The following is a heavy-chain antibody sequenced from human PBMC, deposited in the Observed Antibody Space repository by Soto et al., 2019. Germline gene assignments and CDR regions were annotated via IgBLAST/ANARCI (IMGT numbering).Heavy chain of an antibody. Sequence: EVHLLESGGGLVQPGGSLRLSCADSGFSFSSYSMSWVRQTPGKGLEWVSAITASGDRTYYADSVQGRFTIYRDNSKNTHYLQMTSLRAEDTAIYYCATMNGYSEFWGQGTLVTVSS. V-gene: IGHV3-23*01. CDR3: ATMNGYSEF. CDR2: ITASGDRT. D-gene: IGHD3-22*01. CDR1: GFSFSSYS. J-gene: IGHJ4*02.